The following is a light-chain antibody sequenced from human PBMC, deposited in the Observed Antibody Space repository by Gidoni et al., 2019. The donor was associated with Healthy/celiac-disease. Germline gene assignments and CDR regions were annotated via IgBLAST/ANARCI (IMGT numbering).Light chain of an antibody. CDR3: SSYTSSSTPWV. CDR2: DVS. V-gene: IGLV2-14*03. Sequence: QSALTQPASVSGSPGPSITISCTGTSSDVGGYNYVALYQQHPGKSPNLMIYDVSNRPSGGSNRFSGSKSGNTASLTISGLQAEDEADYYCSSYTSSSTPWVFGGGTKLTVL. CDR1: SSDVGGYNY. J-gene: IGLJ3*02.